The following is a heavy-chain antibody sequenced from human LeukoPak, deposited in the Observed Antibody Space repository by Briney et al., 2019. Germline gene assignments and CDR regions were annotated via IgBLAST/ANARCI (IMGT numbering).Heavy chain of an antibody. V-gene: IGHV4-34*01. Sequence: PSETLSLTCAVYGRSSSGYYWSWIRQPPGKGLEWIGEINHSGSTNYNPSLKSRVTISVDTSKNQFSLKLSSVTAADTAVYYCARGPRYCGGDCYFPFDYWGQGTLVTVSS. D-gene: IGHD2-21*02. CDR3: ARGPRYCGGDCYFPFDY. CDR1: GRSSSGYY. J-gene: IGHJ4*02. CDR2: INHSGST.